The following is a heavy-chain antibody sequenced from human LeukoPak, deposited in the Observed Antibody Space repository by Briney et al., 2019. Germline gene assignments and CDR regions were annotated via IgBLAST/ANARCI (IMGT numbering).Heavy chain of an antibody. V-gene: IGHV1-3*01. Sequence: ASVKVSCKASGYTFTSYAIYWVRQAPGQRLEWMGWINAGNGNTKFSQKLQDRVTITRDTSASTAYMELSSLRSEDTAVYYCVRDFRGYYESSGYYFAYYHGMDVWGQGTTVTVSS. CDR1: GYTFTSYA. CDR2: INAGNGNT. D-gene: IGHD3-22*01. CDR3: VRDFRGYYESSGYYFAYYHGMDV. J-gene: IGHJ6*02.